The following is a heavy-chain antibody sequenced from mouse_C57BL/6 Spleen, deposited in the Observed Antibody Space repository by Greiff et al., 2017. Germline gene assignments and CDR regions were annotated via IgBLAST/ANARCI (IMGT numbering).Heavy chain of an antibody. D-gene: IGHD4-1*01. V-gene: IGHV5-6*01. J-gene: IGHJ4*01. Sequence: EVQLVESGGDLVKPGGSLKLSCAASGFTFTSYGMSWVRQTPDQRLEWVATISSGSSCTYYPDSVKGRFTISGDNATNTLYLQISRLNAEDTGVDYDAGVNWDDAMDYWGQGTSVTVSS. CDR3: AGVNWDDAMDY. CDR2: ISSGSSCT. CDR1: GFTFTSYG.